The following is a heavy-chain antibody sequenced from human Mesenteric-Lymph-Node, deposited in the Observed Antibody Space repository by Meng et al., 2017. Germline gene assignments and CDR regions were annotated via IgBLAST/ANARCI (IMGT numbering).Heavy chain of an antibody. J-gene: IGHJ4*02. D-gene: IGHD2-2*01. CDR2: IHHSGSA. V-gene: IGHV4-30-4*01. Sequence: QGQLQGSGPRLVKPSQTLSLTCSVSGGSMSSGNYYWSWIRQPPGKGLEWIGYIHHSGSAYYNPFLKSRVSISVDTSKNQFSLKLTSVTAADTAVYYCARGWVVGFCDSTRCYAGVYFDYWGQGTLVTVSS. CDR1: GGSMSSGNYY. CDR3: ARGWVVGFCDSTRCYAGVYFDY.